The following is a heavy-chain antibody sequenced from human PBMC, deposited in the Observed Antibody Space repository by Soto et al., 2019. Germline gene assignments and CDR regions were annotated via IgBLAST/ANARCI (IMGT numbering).Heavy chain of an antibody. CDR2: PYSGGTT. CDR1: GLTVSCNY. J-gene: IGHJ4*02. V-gene: IGHV3-66*01. D-gene: IGHD1-26*01. CDR3: ARWVVGSGGLDY. Sequence: EVQLVESGGGLVQPGGSLRLSCAASGLTVSCNYMSWVRQAPGKGLEWVSVPYSGGTTNYADSVKGRFTISRDSSKNTYYLQMNSLKADGTAVYYRARWVVGSGGLDYWGRGTLVTVSS.